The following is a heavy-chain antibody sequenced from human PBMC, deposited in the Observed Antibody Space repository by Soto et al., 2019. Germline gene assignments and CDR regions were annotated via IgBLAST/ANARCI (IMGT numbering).Heavy chain of an antibody. Sequence: VQLVQSGAEVKKPGSSVKVSCRASGATFRSYAFTWVRQAPGQGLEWMGGISPIFGSTIYARQFQGRVTITADDSASPAYMELNSLSSEDTAVYYCAGDYGVYDWYGMDVWGQGTTVTVSS. CDR3: AGDYGVYDWYGMDV. J-gene: IGHJ6*02. CDR1: GATFRSYA. V-gene: IGHV1-69*01. CDR2: ISPIFGST. D-gene: IGHD4-17*01.